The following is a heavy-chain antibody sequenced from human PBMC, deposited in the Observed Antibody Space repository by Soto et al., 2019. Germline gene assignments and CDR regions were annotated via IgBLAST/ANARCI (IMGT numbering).Heavy chain of an antibody. CDR1: GFTFSSYG. D-gene: IGHD3-3*01. V-gene: IGHV3-30*18. CDR2: ISYDGSNK. J-gene: IGHJ6*02. Sequence: GGSLRLSCAASGFTFSSYGMHWVRQAPGKGLEWVAVISYDGSNKYYADSVKGRFTISRDNSKNTLYLQMNSLRAEDTAVYYCAKDGFLEWLFPYGMDVWGQGTTVTVSS. CDR3: AKDGFLEWLFPYGMDV.